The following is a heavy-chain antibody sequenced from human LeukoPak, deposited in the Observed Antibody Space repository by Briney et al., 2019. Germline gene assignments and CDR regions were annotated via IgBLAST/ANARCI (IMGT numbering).Heavy chain of an antibody. Sequence: SETLSLTCTVSGGSISSYYWSWIRQPPGKGLEWIGYIYYSGSTNYNPSLKSRVTISVDTSKNQFSLKLSSVTAADTAVYYCQRQSGYGGNSYWGQGTLVTVSS. CDR3: QRQSGYGGNSY. CDR1: GGSISSYY. D-gene: IGHD4-23*01. CDR2: IYYSGST. J-gene: IGHJ4*02. V-gene: IGHV4-59*12.